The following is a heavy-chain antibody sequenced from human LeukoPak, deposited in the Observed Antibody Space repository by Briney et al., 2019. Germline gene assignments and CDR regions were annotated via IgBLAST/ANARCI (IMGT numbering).Heavy chain of an antibody. D-gene: IGHD3-16*01. V-gene: IGHV3-23*01. CDR1: GFTFSSYA. Sequence: GGSLRLSCAASGFTFSSYAMSWVRQAPGKGLEWVSAISGSGGSTYYADSVKGRFTISRDNSKNTLYLQMSSLRTEDTALYYCAKDLSTFSPSYYLDYWGQGTLVPVSS. CDR3: AKDLSTFSPSYYLDY. J-gene: IGHJ4*02. CDR2: ISGSGGST.